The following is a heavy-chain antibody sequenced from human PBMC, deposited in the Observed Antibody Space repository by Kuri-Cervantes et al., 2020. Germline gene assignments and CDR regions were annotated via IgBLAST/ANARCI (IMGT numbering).Heavy chain of an antibody. Sequence: GSLRLSCTVSGGSISSYYWSWIRQPPGKGLEWIGYIYYSGSTNYNPSLKSRVTISVDTSKNQFSLKLSSVTAADTAVYYCARGGGFYYFDYWGQGTLVTVSS. D-gene: IGHD3-3*01. V-gene: IGHV4-59*01. CDR3: ARGGGFYYFDY. CDR1: GGSISSYY. CDR2: IYYSGST. J-gene: IGHJ4*02.